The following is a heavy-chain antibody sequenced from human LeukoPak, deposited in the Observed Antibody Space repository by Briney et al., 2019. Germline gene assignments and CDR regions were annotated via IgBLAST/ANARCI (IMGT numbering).Heavy chain of an antibody. CDR1: GGTFSSYA. CDR3: ARGPPRYSGIPPGFFDY. D-gene: IGHD1-26*01. Sequence: ASVKVSCKASGGTFSSYAISWVRQAPGQGLEWMGGIIPIFGTANYAQKFQGRVTITTDESTSTAYMELSSLRSEDTAVYYCARGPPRYSGIPPGFFDYWGQGTLVTVSS. V-gene: IGHV1-69*05. J-gene: IGHJ4*02. CDR2: IIPIFGTA.